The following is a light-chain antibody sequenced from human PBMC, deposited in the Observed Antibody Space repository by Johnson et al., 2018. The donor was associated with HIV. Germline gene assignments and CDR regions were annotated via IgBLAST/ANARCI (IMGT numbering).Light chain of an antibody. CDR1: SSNIGNNY. CDR3: AAWDDSLNNV. CDR2: ENN. V-gene: IGLV1-51*02. Sequence: QSVLTQPPSVSAAPGQKVTISCSGSSSNIGNNYVSWYQQLPGTAPKLLIYENNKRPSGIPDRFSGSKSGTSASLAISGLQAEDEADYYCAAWDDSLNNVFGTGTKVTGL. J-gene: IGLJ1*01.